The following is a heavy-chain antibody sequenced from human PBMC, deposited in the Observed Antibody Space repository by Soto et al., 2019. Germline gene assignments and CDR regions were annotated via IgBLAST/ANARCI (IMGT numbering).Heavy chain of an antibody. CDR2: IGGTGQYT. Sequence: PGGSLRLSCTASGFTFQNFVINWVRQAPGKGLEWVSIIGGTGQYTYYADSVRGRLTFSRDNSENTVYLEMNSLRAEDTAIYFCAKGGTSHIYGIDVWGPGTTVTVSS. V-gene: IGHV3-23*01. J-gene: IGHJ6*02. CDR3: AKGGTSHIYGIDV. D-gene: IGHD2-2*01. CDR1: GFTFQNFV.